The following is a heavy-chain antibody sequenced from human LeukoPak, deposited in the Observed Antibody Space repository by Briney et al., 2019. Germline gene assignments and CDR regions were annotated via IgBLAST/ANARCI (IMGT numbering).Heavy chain of an antibody. V-gene: IGHV1-2*02. D-gene: IGHD2-15*01. CDR1: IHTHYY. J-gene: IGHJ4*02. Sequence: ASVKDALLQCVYIHTHYYMHSLGPTPGQGIEWMGWINPNSGDKHYAQKLQGRVTMNRDTSINTAYIELARLRSDDAAVYYCARDQAFVYCSGGTCYDDYWGQGSLVSVSS. CDR3: ARDQAFVYCSGGTCYDDY. CDR2: INPNSGDK.